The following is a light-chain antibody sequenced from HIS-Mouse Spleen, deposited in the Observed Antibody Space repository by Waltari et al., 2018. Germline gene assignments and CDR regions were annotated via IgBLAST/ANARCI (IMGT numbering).Light chain of an antibody. Sequence: SYELTQPPSVSVSPGQTASITRSGAELGDKYACWYQQKPGQSPVLVIYQDSKRPSGIPERFSGSNSGNTATLTISGTQAMDEADYYCQAWDSSTYVFGTGTKVTVL. CDR1: ELGDKY. V-gene: IGLV3-1*01. CDR3: QAWDSSTYV. J-gene: IGLJ1*01. CDR2: QDS.